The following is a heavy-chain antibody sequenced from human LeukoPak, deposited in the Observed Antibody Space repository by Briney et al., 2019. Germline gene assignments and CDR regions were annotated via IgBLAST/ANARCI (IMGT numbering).Heavy chain of an antibody. Sequence: ASVKVSCKASGYTFSSYGVTWVRQAPGQGLEWRGWISAYNGNTNYAQKLQGRLTMTTDTSTSTAYMELRSLRSDDTAVYYCARQVDSTMALPDYWGQGTLVTVSS. CDR2: ISAYNGNT. V-gene: IGHV1-18*01. CDR3: ARQVDSTMALPDY. CDR1: GYTFSSYG. D-gene: IGHD3-10*01. J-gene: IGHJ4*02.